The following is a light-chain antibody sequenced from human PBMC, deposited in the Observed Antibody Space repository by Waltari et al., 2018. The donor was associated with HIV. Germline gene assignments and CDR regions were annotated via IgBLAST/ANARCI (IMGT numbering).Light chain of an antibody. CDR3: SSFAGTHKL. J-gene: IGLJ2*01. Sequence: QSALTQSPSASGSPGQSANLSCPGANGDISHYNYVSWYQQHSDRPPKLIIFEVTKRPSGVPDRFSGSKSGNTASLFVSGLQPEDEATYFCSSFAGTHKLFGGGTKLTVL. CDR2: EVT. CDR1: NGDISHYNY. V-gene: IGLV2-8*01.